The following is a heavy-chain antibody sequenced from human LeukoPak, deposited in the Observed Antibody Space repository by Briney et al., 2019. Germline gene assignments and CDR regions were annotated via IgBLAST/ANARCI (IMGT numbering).Heavy chain of an antibody. CDR2: ISDSGAST. Sequence: GGSLRLSCAASGFTFSSYAMNWVRQTPGKGLEWVSSISDSGASTYYADSVKGRFTISRDNSKNTLYLQMNSLRVEDTAVYYCAKDMKASSSWPFDYWGQGTLVTVSS. D-gene: IGHD6-13*01. CDR3: AKDMKASSSWPFDY. J-gene: IGHJ4*02. CDR1: GFTFSSYA. V-gene: IGHV3-23*01.